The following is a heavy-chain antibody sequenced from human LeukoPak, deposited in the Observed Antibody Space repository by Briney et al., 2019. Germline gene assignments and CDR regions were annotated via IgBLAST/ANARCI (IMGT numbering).Heavy chain of an antibody. CDR2: ISSSGSTI. CDR1: GFTFSSYE. J-gene: IGHJ6*04. Sequence: GGSLRLSCAASGFTFSSYEMNWVRQAPGKGLEWVSYISSSGSTIYYADSGKGRFIISRDHAKKSLYRRMDRLSAKGPCVYCRAELGITMIGGVWGKGTTVTISS. V-gene: IGHV3-48*03. CDR3: AELGITMIGGV. D-gene: IGHD3-10*02.